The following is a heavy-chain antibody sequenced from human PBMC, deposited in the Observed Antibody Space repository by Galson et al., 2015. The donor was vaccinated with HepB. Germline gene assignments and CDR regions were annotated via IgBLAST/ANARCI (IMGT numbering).Heavy chain of an antibody. J-gene: IGHJ3*02. CDR2: INPSGGST. CDR3: ASLTTYGSGSPNDAFDI. V-gene: IGHV1-46*01. D-gene: IGHD3-10*01. Sequence: SVKVSCKASGYTFTSYYMHWVRQAPGQGLEWMGIINPSGGSTSYAQKFQGRVTMTRDASTSTVYMELSSLRSEDTAVYYCASLTTYGSGSPNDAFDIWGQGTMVTVSS. CDR1: GYTFTSYY.